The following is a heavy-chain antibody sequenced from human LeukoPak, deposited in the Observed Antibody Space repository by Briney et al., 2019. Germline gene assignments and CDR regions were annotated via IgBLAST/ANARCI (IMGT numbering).Heavy chain of an antibody. Sequence: PSETLSLTCSVSGGSISGYYWSWIRQSPGKGLEWIAYIYYTGSTNYNPSLKSRVTIPLDTSKNQFSLKLSSMTAADTAVYYCARQRVNKWNNLWSFDYWGQGTLVTVSS. J-gene: IGHJ4*02. CDR2: IYYTGST. CDR3: ARQRVNKWNNLWSFDY. V-gene: IGHV4-59*08. D-gene: IGHD1/OR15-1a*01. CDR1: GGSISGYY.